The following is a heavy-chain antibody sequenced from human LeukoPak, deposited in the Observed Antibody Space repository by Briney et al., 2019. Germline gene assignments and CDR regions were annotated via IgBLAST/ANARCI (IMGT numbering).Heavy chain of an antibody. CDR2: ISSSGSTI. Sequence: GGSLRLSCAASGFPFSDAWMNWVRQAPGKGLEWVSYISSSGSTIYYADSVKGRFTISRDNAKNSLYLQMNSLRAEDTAVYYCARDRGSSWYLDYWGQGTLVTVSS. D-gene: IGHD6-13*01. J-gene: IGHJ4*02. CDR1: GFPFSDAW. CDR3: ARDRGSSWYLDY. V-gene: IGHV3-11*04.